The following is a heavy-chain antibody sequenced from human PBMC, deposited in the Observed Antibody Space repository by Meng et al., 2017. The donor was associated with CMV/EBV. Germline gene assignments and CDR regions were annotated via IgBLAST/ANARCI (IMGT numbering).Heavy chain of an antibody. CDR1: GFTFSSYE. CDR2: IYSGGST. V-gene: IGHV3-66*02. J-gene: IGHJ6*02. CDR3: ARAPGYCSSTSCYTSHYYYGMDV. Sequence: GESLKISCAASGFTFSSYEMSWVRQAPGKGLEWVSVIYSGGSTYYADSVKGRFTISRDNSKNTLYLQMNSLRAEDTAVYYCARAPGYCSSTSCYTSHYYYGMDVWGQGTTVTVSS. D-gene: IGHD2-2*02.